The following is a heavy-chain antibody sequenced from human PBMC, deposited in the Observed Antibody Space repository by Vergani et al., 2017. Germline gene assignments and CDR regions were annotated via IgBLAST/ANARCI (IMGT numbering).Heavy chain of an antibody. CDR1: GFTFSSYA. CDR2: ISGSGGST. D-gene: IGHD7-27*01. V-gene: IGHV3-23*01. J-gene: IGHJ3*02. Sequence: EVQLLESGGGLVQPGGSLRLSCAASGFTFSSYAMSWVRQAPGKGLEWVSAISGSGGSTYYADSVKGRFTISRDNSKNTLYLQMNSLRAEDTAVYYCASGELGMGAFDIWGQGTMVTVSS. CDR3: ASGELGMGAFDI.